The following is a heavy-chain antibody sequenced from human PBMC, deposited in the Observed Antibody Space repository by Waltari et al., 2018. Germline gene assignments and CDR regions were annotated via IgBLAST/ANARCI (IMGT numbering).Heavy chain of an antibody. V-gene: IGHV3-7*02. CDR2: IKQDGSEE. CDR1: GFSFSSNW. J-gene: IGHJ5*02. CDR3: ARAYH. Sequence: EVPLVESGGGSVHPGGSLSLSCSASGFSFSSNWMSWVRQAPGKGLEWVASIKQDGSEEYYVDSVKGRFTISRDNAKNSLYLQMNNLRVEDTAIYYCARAYHWGQGTLATVSS.